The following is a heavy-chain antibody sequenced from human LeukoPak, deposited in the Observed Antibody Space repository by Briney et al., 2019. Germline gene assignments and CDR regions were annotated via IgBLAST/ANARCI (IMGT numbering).Heavy chain of an antibody. CDR2: ISYDGSNK. J-gene: IGHJ4*02. D-gene: IGHD4-11*01. Sequence: GGSLRLSCAASGFTFSSYAMHWVRQAPGKGLEWVAVISYDGSNKYYADSVKGRFTISRDNSKNTLYLQMNSLRAEDTAVYYCARVLLMGLQYDYWGQGTLVTVSS. CDR3: ARVLLMGLQYDY. CDR1: GFTFSSYA. V-gene: IGHV3-30*04.